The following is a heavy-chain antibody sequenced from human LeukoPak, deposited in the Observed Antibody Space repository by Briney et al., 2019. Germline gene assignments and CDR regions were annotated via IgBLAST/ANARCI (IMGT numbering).Heavy chain of an antibody. Sequence: GASVKVSCKASGYTFTSYDINWVRQATGQGREGMGWMNPNSGNTGYAQKFQGRVTMTRNTSISTAYMELSSLRSEDTAVYYCARGGKLVRGNYYYYGMDVWGQGTTVTVSS. CDR2: MNPNSGNT. J-gene: IGHJ6*02. V-gene: IGHV1-8*01. CDR3: ARGGKLVRGNYYYYGMDV. CDR1: GYTFTSYD. D-gene: IGHD6-13*01.